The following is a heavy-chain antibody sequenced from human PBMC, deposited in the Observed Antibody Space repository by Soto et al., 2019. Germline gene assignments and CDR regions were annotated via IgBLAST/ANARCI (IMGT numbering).Heavy chain of an antibody. CDR3: GKNWNRGSLVH. CDR1: GDSISTDY. J-gene: IGHJ4*02. Sequence: SETLSLTCTVSGDSISTDYWSWIRQSPGKGLEWIGFIYYGGSTNYNPSLKSRVTISVDTPKNQFSLKLSSVTAADTAVYYCGKNWNRGSLVHGGQGTLGTGS. D-gene: IGHD7-27*01. V-gene: IGHV4-59*08. CDR2: IYYGGST.